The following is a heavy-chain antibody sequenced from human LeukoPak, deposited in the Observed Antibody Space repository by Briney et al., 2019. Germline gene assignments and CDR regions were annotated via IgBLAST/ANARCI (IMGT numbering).Heavy chain of an antibody. CDR3: ARDLGIAAAGSFDY. Sequence: GGSLRLSCAASGFTFSSYWMSWVRQAPGKGLEWVANIKQDGSEKYYVDSVKGRFTISRDNAMNSLYLQMNSLRAEDTAVYYCARDLGIAAAGSFDYWGQGTLVTVSS. J-gene: IGHJ4*02. D-gene: IGHD6-13*01. CDR1: GFTFSSYW. CDR2: IKQDGSEK. V-gene: IGHV3-7*03.